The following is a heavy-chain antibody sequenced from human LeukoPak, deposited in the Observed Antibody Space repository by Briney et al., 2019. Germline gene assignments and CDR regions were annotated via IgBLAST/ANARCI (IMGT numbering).Heavy chain of an antibody. CDR3: ARIAAYIEYYTNFFCLDV. Sequence: ASVRVSCKASVYILRPYLIYWVRQAPGQGLEWMGWINPNNGDTKYAQNFQGRVTMTSDTYTSSVYLDFNRLRSDDTDVYLCARIAAYIEYYTNFFCLDVWGEGTAVTVTS. V-gene: IGHV1-2*02. J-gene: IGHJ6*04. D-gene: IGHD2-8*01. CDR2: INPNNGDT. CDR1: VYILRPYL.